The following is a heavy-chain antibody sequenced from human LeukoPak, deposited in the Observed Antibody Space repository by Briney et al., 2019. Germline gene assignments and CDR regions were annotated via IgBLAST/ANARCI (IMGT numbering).Heavy chain of an antibody. V-gene: IGHV4-59*01. CDR3: ARGRITIFGVVTPHFDY. CDR2: IDNSGST. Sequence: SETLSLTCTVSRGSISSYYWSWIRQPPGKGLEWIGYIDNSGSTNSNPSLKNRVAMSVDTSKNEFSLKLSSVTAADTAVYYCARGRITIFGVVTPHFDYWGQGTLVTVSS. CDR1: RGSISSYY. J-gene: IGHJ4*02. D-gene: IGHD3-3*01.